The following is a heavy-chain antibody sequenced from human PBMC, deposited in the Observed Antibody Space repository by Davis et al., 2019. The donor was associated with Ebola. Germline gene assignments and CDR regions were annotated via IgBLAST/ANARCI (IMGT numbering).Heavy chain of an antibody. CDR2: IIPIFGTA. D-gene: IGHD1-26*01. Sequence: SVKVSCKASGGTFSSYAISWVRQAPGQGLEWMGGIIPIFGTANYAQKFQGRVTITADESTSTAYMELSSLRSEDTAVYYCARSDSGSYHRFDYWGQGTLVTVSS. J-gene: IGHJ4*02. CDR3: ARSDSGSYHRFDY. V-gene: IGHV1-69*13. CDR1: GGTFSSYA.